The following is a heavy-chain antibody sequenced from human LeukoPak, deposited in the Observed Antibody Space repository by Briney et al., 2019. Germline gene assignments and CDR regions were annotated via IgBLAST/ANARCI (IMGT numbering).Heavy chain of an antibody. CDR3: AKGDDILTGYYGY. CDR2: IEQDGSEK. CDR1: GFTFSSYW. J-gene: IGHJ4*02. Sequence: GGSLRLSCAASGFTFSSYWMSWVRQAPGKGLGWVANIEQDGSEKNYVDSVKGRFTISRDNSKNTLYLQMNSLRAEDTAVYYCAKGDDILTGYYGYWGQGTLVTVSS. D-gene: IGHD3-9*01. V-gene: IGHV3-7*03.